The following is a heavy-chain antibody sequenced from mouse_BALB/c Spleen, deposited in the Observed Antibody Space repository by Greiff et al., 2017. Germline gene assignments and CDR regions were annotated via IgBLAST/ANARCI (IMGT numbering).Heavy chain of an antibody. V-gene: IGHV5-17*02. D-gene: IGHD2-10*02. CDR1: GFTFSSFG. Sequence: EVQGVESGGGLVQPGGSRKLSCAASGFTFSSFGMHWVRQAPEKGLEWVAYISSGSSTIYYADTVKGRFTISRDNPKNTLFLQMTSLRSEDTAMYYCAREGVWPFAYWGQGTLVTVSA. J-gene: IGHJ3*01. CDR3: AREGVWPFAY. CDR2: ISSGSSTI.